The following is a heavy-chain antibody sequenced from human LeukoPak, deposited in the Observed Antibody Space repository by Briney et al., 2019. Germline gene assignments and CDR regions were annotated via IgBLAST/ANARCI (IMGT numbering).Heavy chain of an antibody. V-gene: IGHV3-30*02. J-gene: IGHJ4*02. CDR1: GFTFSSYG. D-gene: IGHD6-13*01. CDR3: VRYSSSWYTGPRGFDY. CDR2: IRYDGSNK. Sequence: PGGSLRLSCAASGFTFSSYGMHWVRQAPGKGLEWVAFIRYDGSNKYYADSVKGRFTISRDNSKNTLYLQMNSLRAEDTAVYYCVRYSSSWYTGPRGFDYWGQGTLVTVSS.